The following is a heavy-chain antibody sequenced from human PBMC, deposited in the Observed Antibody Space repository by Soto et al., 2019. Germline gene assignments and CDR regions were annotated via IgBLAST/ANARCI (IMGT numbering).Heavy chain of an antibody. V-gene: IGHV3-23*01. J-gene: IGHJ4*02. CDR3: GRTSTGG. CDR1: GFSLRDHA. Sequence: LQSGGGVVQPGESLRLSCAASGFSLRDHALTWVRQAAGGGLEWVSGISGSEDRTNYADFVRGRFIISKDRAKNTLYLNMSCLRVDDTAVYFCGRTSTGGWGQGTLVTVSS. CDR2: ISGSEDRT. D-gene: IGHD3-10*01.